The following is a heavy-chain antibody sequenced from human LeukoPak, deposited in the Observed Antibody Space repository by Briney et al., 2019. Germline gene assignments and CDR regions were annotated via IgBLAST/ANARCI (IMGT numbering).Heavy chain of an antibody. CDR1: GYIFTNNA. CDR2: INTNTRNP. Sequence: ASVKVSCKGSGYIFTNNAMNWVRQAPGQGLEWMGWINTNTRNPTYAQGFTGRFVFSLDTSVSTAYLQISSLKAEDTAVYYCARIRAPSSFGQRESDYWGQGTLVTVSS. D-gene: IGHD3-3*02. V-gene: IGHV7-4-1*02. CDR3: ARIRAPSSFGQRESDY. J-gene: IGHJ4*02.